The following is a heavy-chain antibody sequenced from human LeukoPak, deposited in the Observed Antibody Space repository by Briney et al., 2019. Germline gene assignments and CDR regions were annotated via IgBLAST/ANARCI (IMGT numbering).Heavy chain of an antibody. D-gene: IGHD3-10*01. J-gene: IGHJ4*02. Sequence: SETLSLTCAVSGDSISSSNWWSWVRQPPGKGLEWIGEIYHSGSTNYNPSLKSRVTISVDNSKNQFSLGLTSVTAADTAVYYCARERGPDDYWGQGTLVTVSS. V-gene: IGHV4-4*02. CDR2: IYHSGST. CDR3: ARERGPDDY. CDR1: GDSISSSNW.